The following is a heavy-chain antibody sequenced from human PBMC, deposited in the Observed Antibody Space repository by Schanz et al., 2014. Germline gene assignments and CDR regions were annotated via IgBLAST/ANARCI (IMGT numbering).Heavy chain of an antibody. CDR2: VIPILGAT. V-gene: IGHV1-69*08. CDR1: GGTFSRLT. D-gene: IGHD6-19*01. CDR3: TRSGYSSGWCDRDDGLFDH. Sequence: QVQLVQSGAEVKKPGSSVRVSCKASGGTFSRLTFSWVRQAPGQGLEWMGRVIPILGATHYAQKIQGRTIIATASYTRSSYMELRGPRADDAAEYCGTRSGYSSGWCDRDDGLFDHWGQGTLVTVLS. J-gene: IGHJ4*03.